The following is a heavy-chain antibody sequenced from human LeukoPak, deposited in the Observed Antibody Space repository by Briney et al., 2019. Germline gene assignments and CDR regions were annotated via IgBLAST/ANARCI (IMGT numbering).Heavy chain of an antibody. CDR3: AKGGKWDVTPFDY. Sequence: GGSLRLSCAASGFTFSSYAMSWVRQAPGKGLEWVSAISGSGGSKYYADSVKGRFTISRDNSKNTLYLQVNSLRAEDTAVYYCAKGGKWDVTPFDYWGQGTLVTVSS. CDR1: GFTFSSYA. J-gene: IGHJ4*02. CDR2: ISGSGGSK. D-gene: IGHD1-26*01. V-gene: IGHV3-23*01.